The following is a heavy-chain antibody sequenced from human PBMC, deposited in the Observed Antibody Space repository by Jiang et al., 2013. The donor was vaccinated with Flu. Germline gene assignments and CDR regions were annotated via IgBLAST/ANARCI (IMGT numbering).Heavy chain of an antibody. J-gene: IGHJ4*02. CDR3: ARENGYYYDSSGGFDY. D-gene: IGHD3-22*01. CDR2: IYSGGST. Sequence: VIYSGGSTYYADSVKGRFTISRDNSKNTLYLQMNSLRAEDTAVYYCARENGYYYDSSGGFDYWGQGTLVTVSS. V-gene: IGHV3-66*01.